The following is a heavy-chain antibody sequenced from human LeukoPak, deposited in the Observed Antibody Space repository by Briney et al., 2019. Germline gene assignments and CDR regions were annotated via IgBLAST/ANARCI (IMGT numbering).Heavy chain of an antibody. CDR1: GGSISSSNDY. V-gene: IGHV4-39*01. J-gene: IGHJ5*02. CDR3: GRSGAAEGPTHNWFDP. CDR2: IYYSGTT. D-gene: IGHD6-13*01. Sequence: SETLSLTSTVSGGSISSSNDYWGWVRQPPGKGLEWIGSIYYSGTTYYSPSLKSRVTISVDTSKNQFSVKLTSVTAADTAVYYCGRSGAAEGPTHNWFDPWGQGALVTVSS.